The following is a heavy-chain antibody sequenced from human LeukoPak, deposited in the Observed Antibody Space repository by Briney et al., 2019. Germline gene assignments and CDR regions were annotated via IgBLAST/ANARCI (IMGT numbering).Heavy chain of an antibody. CDR3: AREVYSSGSGFDP. CDR1: GGTFSSYA. J-gene: IGHJ5*02. D-gene: IGHD6-19*01. Sequence: ASVKASCKASGGTFSSYAISWVRQAPGQGLEWMGRIIPILGIANYAQKFQGRVTITADKSTSTAYMELSSLRSEDTAVYYCAREVYSSGSGFDPWGQGTLVTVSS. CDR2: IIPILGIA. V-gene: IGHV1-69*04.